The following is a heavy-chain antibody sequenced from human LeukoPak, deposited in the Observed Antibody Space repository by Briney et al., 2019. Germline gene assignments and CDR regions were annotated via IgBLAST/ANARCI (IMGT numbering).Heavy chain of an antibody. D-gene: IGHD3-10*01. CDR2: INHSGST. CDR3: ARGRGFRHGMDV. CDR1: GGSFSGYY. V-gene: IGHV4-34*01. Sequence: SGTLSLTCAVYGGSFSGYYWSWIRQPPGKGLEWIGEINHSGSTNYNPSLKSRVTISVDTSKNQFSLKLSSVTAADTAVYYCARGRGFRHGMDVWGQGTTVTVSS. J-gene: IGHJ6*02.